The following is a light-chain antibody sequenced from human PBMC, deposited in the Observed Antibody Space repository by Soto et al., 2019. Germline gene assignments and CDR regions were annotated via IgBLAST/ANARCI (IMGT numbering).Light chain of an antibody. J-gene: IGKJ3*01. V-gene: IGKV3-15*01. CDR2: DAS. Sequence: EIVMTQSPATLSVSPGERASLSCRASQSVGSKLAWYQHKPGQAPRLLIYDASTRATGFPARFSGSGSGTEFTLTISSLQPEDFAVYYCQQYNNWPPFTFGPGTKVIS. CDR1: QSVGSK. CDR3: QQYNNWPPFT.